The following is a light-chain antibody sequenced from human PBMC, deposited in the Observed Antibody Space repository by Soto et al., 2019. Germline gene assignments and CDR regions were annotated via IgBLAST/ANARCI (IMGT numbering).Light chain of an antibody. CDR3: CSYAGSSQYV. CDR2: DVS. CDR1: TSDVGGFNS. V-gene: IGLV2-11*01. Sequence: QSALTQPRSVPGSPGQSVTISCTATTSDVGGFNSVSWYQQHPGKAPQLIIYDVSTRPSGVPARFSGSKSGRTASLTISGLQAEDEADYHCCSYAGSSQYVFGTGTKVTVL. J-gene: IGLJ1*01.